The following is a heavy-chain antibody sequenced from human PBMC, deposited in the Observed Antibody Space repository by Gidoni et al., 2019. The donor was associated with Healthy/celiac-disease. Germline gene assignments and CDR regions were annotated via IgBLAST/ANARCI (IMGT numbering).Heavy chain of an antibody. Sequence: QVQLVESGGGWVKPGGSLRRACAAAGVTGSDYYMRWIRQAPGKGLEWVSFISMSGSTIYYAPPVPRRSTIPRAPAKNSLSLQMNSLIAEDPAVYSCARVSGLRGSGFDYWGQGTLVTVSS. CDR3: ARVSGLRGSGFDY. D-gene: IGHD3-10*01. V-gene: IGHV3-11*01. J-gene: IGHJ4*02. CDR2: ISMSGSTI. CDR1: GVTGSDYY.